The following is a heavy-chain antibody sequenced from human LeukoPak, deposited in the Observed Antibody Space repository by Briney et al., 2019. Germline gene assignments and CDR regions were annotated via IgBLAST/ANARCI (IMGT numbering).Heavy chain of an antibody. D-gene: IGHD5-12*01. CDR1: GGSISSYY. CDR2: IYYSGST. Sequence: SETVSLTCTDSGGSISSYYWSWIRQPPGKGLEWIGYIYYSGSTYYNPSLKSRVTISVDTSKNQFSLKLSSVTAADTAVYYCARDSSGYDTLDYWGQGTLVTVSS. V-gene: IGHV4-59*01. CDR3: ARDSSGYDTLDY. J-gene: IGHJ4*02.